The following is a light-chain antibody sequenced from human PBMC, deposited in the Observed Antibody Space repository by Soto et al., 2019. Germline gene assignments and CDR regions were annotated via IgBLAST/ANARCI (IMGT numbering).Light chain of an antibody. V-gene: IGKV3-15*01. CDR2: GTS. CDR1: QSISSN. CDR3: QHYNNWPLT. Sequence: IVMTQSPATLSVSPGERSTLSCRASQSISSNLAWYQQKPGQTPRLLIYGTSTRATGIPARFSGSGSGTEFTLTISSLQSEDFAVYYCQHYNNWPLTFGGGTRLEIK. J-gene: IGKJ5*01.